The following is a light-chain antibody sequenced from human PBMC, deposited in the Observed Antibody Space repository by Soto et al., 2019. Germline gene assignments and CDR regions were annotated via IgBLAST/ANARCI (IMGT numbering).Light chain of an antibody. CDR2: RTS. CDR1: QSVSSSY. CDR3: QQYDSSPRT. J-gene: IGKJ1*01. Sequence: EIVLTQSPGTLSLSPGERATLSCRASQSVSSSYLAWYQQKPGQAPRLLIYRTSNRATGIPDRFSCSGSGTDVTLTISRLEPEDFAVYWCQQYDSSPRTFGQGNKVENK. V-gene: IGKV3-20*01.